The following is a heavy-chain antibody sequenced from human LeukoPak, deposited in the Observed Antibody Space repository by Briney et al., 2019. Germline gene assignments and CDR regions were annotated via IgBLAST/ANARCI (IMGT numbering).Heavy chain of an antibody. D-gene: IGHD4-23*01. CDR2: ITGSGGST. CDR1: GFTFSSYA. V-gene: IGHV3-23*01. CDR3: AKTLRWSLEY. J-gene: IGHJ4*02. Sequence: QSGGPLRLSCAASGFTFSSYAMSWVRQAPGKGLEWVSSITGSGGSTYYADSVKGRFTISRDNSKNTLYLQMNSLRAEDTAVYYCAKTLRWSLEYWGQGTLVTVSS.